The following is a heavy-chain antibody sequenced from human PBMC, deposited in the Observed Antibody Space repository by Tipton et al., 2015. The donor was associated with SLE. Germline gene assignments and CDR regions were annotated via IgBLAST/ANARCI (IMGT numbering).Heavy chain of an antibody. J-gene: IGHJ4*02. CDR2: INRIGST. D-gene: IGHD3-9*01. Sequence: LRLSCAVYGGSFSGYYWSWVRQPPGKGLEWIGEINRIGSTNYNPSLKSRATISFDTPKNQFSLKLRSVTAADTAVYYCARGQSSNILAGYYKVFDSWGQGTLVTVSS. CDR3: ARGQSSNILAGYYKVFDS. CDR1: GGSFSGYY. V-gene: IGHV4-34*01.